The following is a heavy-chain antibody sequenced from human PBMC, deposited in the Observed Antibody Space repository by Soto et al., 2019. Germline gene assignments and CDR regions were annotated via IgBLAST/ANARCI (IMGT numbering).Heavy chain of an antibody. J-gene: IGHJ3*02. V-gene: IGHV3-43*01. CDR2: ISWDGSGT. Sequence: EVQLVESGGVVVQPGGSLRLSCAASGFTFDDYTMHWVRQAPGKGLEWVSLISWDGSGTYYADSVKGRFTISRDNSKNSLYLQMNSLRTEETALYYCAKDFYYGSGSYTGSGAFDIWGQGTMVTVSS. CDR1: GFTFDDYT. D-gene: IGHD3-10*01. CDR3: AKDFYYGSGSYTGSGAFDI.